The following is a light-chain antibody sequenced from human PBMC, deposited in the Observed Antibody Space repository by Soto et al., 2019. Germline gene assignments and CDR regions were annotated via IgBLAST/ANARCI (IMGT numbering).Light chain of an antibody. CDR1: QSVDTW. CDR3: QHYSAYSPWT. CDR2: KAS. Sequence: DIQMTQSPSTLSASVGDRVTITCRASQSVDTWLAWFQQKPGRAPKVVIYKASNLASGVPSRFSGRGAGTEFTLTISSLQPDDFATYYCQHYSAYSPWTFGQGTKVEIK. V-gene: IGKV1-5*03. J-gene: IGKJ1*01.